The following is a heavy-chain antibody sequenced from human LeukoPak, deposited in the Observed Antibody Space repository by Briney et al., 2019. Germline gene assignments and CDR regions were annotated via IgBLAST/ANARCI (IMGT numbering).Heavy chain of an antibody. CDR1: GGSISSYY. CDR3: ARHGSVSSGALV. V-gene: IGHV4-59*08. D-gene: IGHD3-22*01. J-gene: IGHJ4*02. CDR2: IFYSGST. Sequence: SETLSLTCTVSGGSISSYYWSWIRQPPGKGLEWIGYIFYSGSTNYSPSLKSRVTISVDTSKNQFYLQLSSVTAADTAVYYCARHGSVSSGALVWGQGTLVTVSS.